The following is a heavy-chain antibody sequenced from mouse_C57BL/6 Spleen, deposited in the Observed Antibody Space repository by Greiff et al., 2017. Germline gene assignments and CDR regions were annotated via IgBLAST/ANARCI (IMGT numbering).Heavy chain of an antibody. Sequence: QVQLQQSGAELVRPGASVTLSCKASGYTFTDYDMHWVKQTPVHGLEWIGAIGPETGGTAYNQKFTGKAILTADKSSSTDYMELRSLTSEDSAVYYGTRMTTVPQAGCAYWGQGTLVTVSA. CDR1: GYTFTDYD. D-gene: IGHD1-1*01. J-gene: IGHJ3*01. V-gene: IGHV1-15*01. CDR2: IGPETGGT. CDR3: TRMTTVPQAGCAY.